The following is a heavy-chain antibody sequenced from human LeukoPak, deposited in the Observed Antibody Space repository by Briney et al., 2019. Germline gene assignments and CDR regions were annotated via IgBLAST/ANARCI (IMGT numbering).Heavy chain of an antibody. V-gene: IGHV3-7*05. Sequence: GGSLRLSCAASGFTLSIYWMSWVRQAPGKGLEWVANIKHDGSEKYYVDSVKGRFTISRDNAKNSLFLQMNSLRAEDTAVYYCTRDSQGSGMYSVVYWGQGTLVTVSS. CDR2: IKHDGSEK. D-gene: IGHD3-10*01. J-gene: IGHJ4*02. CDR1: GFTLSIYW. CDR3: TRDSQGSGMYSVVY.